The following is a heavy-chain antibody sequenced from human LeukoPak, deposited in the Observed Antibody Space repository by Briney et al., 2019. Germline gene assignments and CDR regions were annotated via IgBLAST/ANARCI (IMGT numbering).Heavy chain of an antibody. CDR3: ARARLWSPDRSYYFDY. D-gene: IGHD4/OR15-4a*01. CDR2: IYSGGST. J-gene: IGHJ4*02. CDR1: GFTVSGNY. Sequence: GGSLRLSCAASGFTVSGNYLSWVRQAPGKGLEWVSLIYSGGSTLYADSVKGRFTISRDNSKNTLYLQMNSLRAEDTAVYYCARARLWSPDRSYYFDYWGQGTLVTVSS. V-gene: IGHV3-53*01.